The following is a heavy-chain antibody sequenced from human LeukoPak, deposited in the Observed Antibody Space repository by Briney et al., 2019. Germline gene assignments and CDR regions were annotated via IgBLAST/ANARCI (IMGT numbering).Heavy chain of an antibody. V-gene: IGHV1-18*01. CDR3: ARGLGDESPTSHSPDEAGFDY. J-gene: IGHJ4*02. CDR2: ISAYNGNT. Sequence: ASVEVSCKASGYTFTSYGISWVRQAPGQGLEWMGWISAYNGNTNYAQKLQGRVTMTTDTSTSTAYMELRSLRSDDTAVYYCARGLGDESPTSHSPDEAGFDYWGQGTLVTVSS. CDR1: GYTFTSYG. D-gene: IGHD2-2*01.